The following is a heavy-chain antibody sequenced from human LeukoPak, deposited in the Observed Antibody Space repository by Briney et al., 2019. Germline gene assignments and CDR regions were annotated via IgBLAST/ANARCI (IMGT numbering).Heavy chain of an antibody. CDR3: ARDTLVGATNFDY. D-gene: IGHD1-26*01. J-gene: IGHJ4*02. CDR1: AYSISSGYY. V-gene: IGHV4-38-2*02. CDR2: IYHSGST. Sequence: KPSETLSLTCAVSAYSISSGYYWGWIRQPPGNGLEWNGSIYHSGSTYYNPSLKSRVTISVDTSKNQFSLKLSSVTAADTAVYYCARDTLVGATNFDYWGQGTLVTVSS.